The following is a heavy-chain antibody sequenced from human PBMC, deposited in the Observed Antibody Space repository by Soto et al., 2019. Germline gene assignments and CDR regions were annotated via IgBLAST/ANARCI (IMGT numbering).Heavy chain of an antibody. J-gene: IGHJ6*02. D-gene: IGHD5-12*01. CDR3: AREGATMANYYYGMDV. CDR2: IYYSGST. CDR1: GGSISSYY. Sequence: SETLSLTCTVSGGSISSYYWTWIRQPPGKGLEWIGYIYYSGSTNYNPSLKSRVTISVDTSKNQFSLKLSSVTAADTAVYYCAREGATMANYYYGMDVWGQGTTVTVSS. V-gene: IGHV4-59*08.